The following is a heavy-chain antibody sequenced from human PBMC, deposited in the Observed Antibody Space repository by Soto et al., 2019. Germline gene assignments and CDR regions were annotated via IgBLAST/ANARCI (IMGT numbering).Heavy chain of an antibody. D-gene: IGHD6-13*01. J-gene: IGHJ4*02. V-gene: IGHV1-46*01. CDR1: GYTFTSYY. Sequence: ASVKVSCKASGYTFTSYYMHWVRQAPGQGLEWMGIINASGGSTSYAQKFQGRVTMTRDTSTSTAYMELRSLRSDDTAVYYCARDTAAAGIFDYWGQGTLVTVSS. CDR3: ARDTAAAGIFDY. CDR2: INASGGST.